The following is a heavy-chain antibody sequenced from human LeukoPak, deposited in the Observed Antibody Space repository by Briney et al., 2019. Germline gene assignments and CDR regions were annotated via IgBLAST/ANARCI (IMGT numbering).Heavy chain of an antibody. Sequence: GGSLRLSCAASGFTFGTYSMNWVRQAPGKGLEWVSYITSSSTNINYADSVKGRFTISRDNSKNTLYLQMNSLRAEDTAVYYCARDGSFDYWGQGTLVTVSS. CDR2: ITSSSTNI. CDR3: ARDGSFDY. V-gene: IGHV3-48*01. CDR1: GFTFGTYS. D-gene: IGHD3-10*01. J-gene: IGHJ4*02.